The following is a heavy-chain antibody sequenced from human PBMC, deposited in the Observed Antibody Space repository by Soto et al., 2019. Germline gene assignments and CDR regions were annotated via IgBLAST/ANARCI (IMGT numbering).Heavy chain of an antibody. Sequence: SETLSLTCTVSGGSISSGGYYWSWIRQHPGKGLEWIGYIYYSGSTYYNPSLKSRVTISVDTSKNQFSLKLSFVTAADTAVYYCARVPDVDYYDSSGLLSAFDIWGQGTMVTVSS. D-gene: IGHD3-22*01. J-gene: IGHJ3*02. CDR1: GGSISSGGYY. CDR3: ARVPDVDYYDSSGLLSAFDI. CDR2: IYYSGST. V-gene: IGHV4-31*03.